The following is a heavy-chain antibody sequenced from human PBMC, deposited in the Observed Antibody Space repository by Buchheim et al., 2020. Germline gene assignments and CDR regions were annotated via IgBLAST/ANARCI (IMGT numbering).Heavy chain of an antibody. Sequence: EVQLVESGGGLVQPGGSLRLSCAASGFTFSSYWMSWVRQAPGKGLEWVAIIKQDGSEKYYVDSVKGRFTISRDNAKNSLYLQMNSLRAEDTAVYYCARVKRPSGAPPRYYFDYWGQGTL. CDR3: ARVKRPSGAPPRYYFDY. CDR2: IKQDGSEK. D-gene: IGHD1-26*01. J-gene: IGHJ4*02. CDR1: GFTFSSYW. V-gene: IGHV3-7*04.